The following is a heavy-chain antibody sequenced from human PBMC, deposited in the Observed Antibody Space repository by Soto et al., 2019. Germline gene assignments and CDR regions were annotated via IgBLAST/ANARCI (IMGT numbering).Heavy chain of an antibody. V-gene: IGHV1-69*13. CDR3: ARDYHDILTGYYYYFDY. J-gene: IGHJ4*02. Sequence: SVKVSCKASGGTFSSYSISWVRQTPGQGLEWMGGIIPIFGTANYAQKFQGRVTITADESTSTAYMELSSLRSEDTAVYYCARDYHDILTGYYYYFDYWGQGTLVTVSS. D-gene: IGHD3-9*01. CDR2: IIPIFGTA. CDR1: GGTFSSYS.